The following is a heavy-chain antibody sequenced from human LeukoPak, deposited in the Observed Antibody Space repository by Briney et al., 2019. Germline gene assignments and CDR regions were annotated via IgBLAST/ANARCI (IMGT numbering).Heavy chain of an antibody. D-gene: IGHD3-22*01. CDR1: GGSISSGSYY. J-gene: IGHJ5*02. CDR3: AREHYYDSSGYYLPVNWFDP. V-gene: IGHV4-61*02. CDR2: IYTSGST. Sequence: PSETLSLTCTVSGGSISSGSYYWSWIRQAAGKGLEWIGRIYTSGSTNYNPSLKSRVTISVDTSKNQFSLKLSSVTAADTAVYYCAREHYYDSSGYYLPVNWFDPWGQGTLVTVSS.